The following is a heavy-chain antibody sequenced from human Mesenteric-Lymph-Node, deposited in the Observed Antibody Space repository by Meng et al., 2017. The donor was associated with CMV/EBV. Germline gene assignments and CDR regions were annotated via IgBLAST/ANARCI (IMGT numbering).Heavy chain of an antibody. V-gene: IGHV3-74*01. CDR3: ARGRSRDGYNYVGGYYDY. CDR2: VNTDGRTT. J-gene: IGHJ4*02. Sequence: TFSDYWMHWVGKVPGKGLVWVSCVNTDGRTTSYAESVKSRFTISRDNAENTLHLQMNSLRAEDTAVYYCARGRSRDGYNYVGGYYDYWGQGTLVTVSS. D-gene: IGHD5-24*01. CDR1: TFSDYW.